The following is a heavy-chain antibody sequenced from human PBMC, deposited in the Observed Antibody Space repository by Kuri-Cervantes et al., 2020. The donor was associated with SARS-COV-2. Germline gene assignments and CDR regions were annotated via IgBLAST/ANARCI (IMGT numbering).Heavy chain of an antibody. CDR2: ISDGGGTT. CDR1: EFTFRSSV. J-gene: IGHJ1*01. CDR3: VKRLQGLLS. D-gene: IGHD6-19*01. Sequence: GESLKISCVVSEFTFRSSVMSWVRQAPGKGLEWVSVISDGGGTTYYADSVKGRFTISRDNSKNTLYLQMNSLRTEDTALYFCVKRLQGLLSWGQGTLVTVSS. V-gene: IGHV3-23*01.